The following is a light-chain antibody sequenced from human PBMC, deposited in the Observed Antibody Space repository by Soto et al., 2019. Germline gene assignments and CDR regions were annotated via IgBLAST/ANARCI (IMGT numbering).Light chain of an antibody. CDR2: AAS. V-gene: IGKV1-27*01. CDR3: QKYNSAPPVT. CDR1: QGISNY. J-gene: IGKJ3*01. Sequence: DIQMTQSPSSLSASVGDRVTITCRASQGISNYLAWYQQKPGKVTKLLIYAASTLQSGVPSRFSGSGSGTDFTLTISRLQPEDVATYYCQKYNSAPPVTFGPGTKVDIK.